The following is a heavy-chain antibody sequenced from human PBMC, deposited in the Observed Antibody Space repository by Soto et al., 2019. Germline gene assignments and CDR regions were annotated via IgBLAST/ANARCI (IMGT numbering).Heavy chain of an antibody. CDR1: GDSVSSNSAG. D-gene: IGHD1-26*01. V-gene: IGHV6-1*01. J-gene: IGHJ4*01. Sequence: SQTLSLTCAITGDSVSSNSAGWSWVRQSPSRGLEWLGRTYYRSKWYYEYAVSVRGRITINPDTSKNQYSLQLNSVPPEDTAVYLCARGEQYSGRIFDYWGQGTLVTVSS. CDR2: TYYRSKWYY. CDR3: ARGEQYSGRIFDY.